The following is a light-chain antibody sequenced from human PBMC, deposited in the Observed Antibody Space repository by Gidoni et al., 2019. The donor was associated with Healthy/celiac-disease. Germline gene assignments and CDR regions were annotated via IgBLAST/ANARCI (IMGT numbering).Light chain of an antibody. Sequence: QSALTQPASVSGSPGQSITIPCTGTSSEFGSYNLVSWYQQHPGKAPKLMIYEGSKRPSGVSSRFSGSKSGNTASLTISGLQAEDEADYYCCSYAGSRVFGGGTKLTVL. J-gene: IGLJ2*01. CDR1: SSEFGSYNL. V-gene: IGLV2-23*01. CDR3: CSYAGSRV. CDR2: EGS.